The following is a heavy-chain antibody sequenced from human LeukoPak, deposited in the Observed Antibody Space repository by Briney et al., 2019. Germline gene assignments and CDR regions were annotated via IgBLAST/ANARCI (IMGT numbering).Heavy chain of an antibody. CDR1: GFTFSSYG. CDR3: ARGSYYYDSSGYYVFGY. V-gene: IGHV3-33*01. J-gene: IGHJ4*02. D-gene: IGHD3-22*01. Sequence: GGSLRLSCAASGFTFSSYGMHWVRQAPGKGLEWVAVIWYDGSNKYYADSVKGRFTISRDNSKNTLFLLMNSLRAEDTAVYYCARGSYYYDSSGYYVFGYWGQGTLVTVSS. CDR2: IWYDGSNK.